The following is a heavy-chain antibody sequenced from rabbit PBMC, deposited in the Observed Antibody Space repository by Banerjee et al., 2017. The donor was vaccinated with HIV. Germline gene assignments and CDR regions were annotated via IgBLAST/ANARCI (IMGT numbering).Heavy chain of an antibody. CDR1: GFSFSSSYY. CDR3: AREGYPGYDYATHFNL. Sequence: QSLEESGGDLVKPGASLTLTCTASGFSFSSSYYMCWVRQAPGKGLEWIACIYAGSSGSTYYASWAKGRFTISKTSSTTVTLQMTSLTAADTATYFCAREGYPGYDYATHFNLWARGPWSPS. D-gene: IGHD7-1*01. CDR2: IYAGSSGST. V-gene: IGHV1S40*01. J-gene: IGHJ4*01.